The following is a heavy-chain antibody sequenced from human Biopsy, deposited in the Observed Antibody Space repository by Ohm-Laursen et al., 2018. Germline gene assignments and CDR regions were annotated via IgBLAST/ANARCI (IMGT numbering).Heavy chain of an antibody. CDR2: IFYSGTT. CDR1: GVSVNTFDFY. Sequence: SDTLSLTCPVSGVSVNTFDFYWAWIRQPPGKGLVWIGNIFYSGTTKYNPSLQRRVRLSLDTANNQFPLTLRFVSAADTATYYCARAYYYGAGSFYSPWMEVWGQGTTVSVS. V-gene: IGHV4-61*08. D-gene: IGHD3-10*01. CDR3: ARAYYYGAGSFYSPWMEV. J-gene: IGHJ6*02.